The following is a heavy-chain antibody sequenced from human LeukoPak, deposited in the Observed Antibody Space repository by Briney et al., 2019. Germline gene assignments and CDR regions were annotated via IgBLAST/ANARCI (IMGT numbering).Heavy chain of an antibody. V-gene: IGHV4-59*01. CDR3: ARGANWGSPDY. Sequence: SETLSLTCTVSVGSISSDYWSWIRQSPGKGLEWIGYIYYSGTTSYNPSLKSRVTISLDTSKNQFSLKLSSVTAADTAGYYGARGANWGSPDYWGQGTLVTVSS. CDR2: IYYSGTT. D-gene: IGHD7-27*01. CDR1: VGSISSDY. J-gene: IGHJ4*02.